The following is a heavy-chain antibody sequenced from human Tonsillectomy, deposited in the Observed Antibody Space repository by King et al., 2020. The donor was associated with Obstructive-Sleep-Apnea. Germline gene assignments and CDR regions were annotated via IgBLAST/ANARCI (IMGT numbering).Heavy chain of an antibody. J-gene: IGHJ4*02. CDR1: GFTFSSYS. Sequence: VQLVESGGGLVQPGGSLRLSCAASGFTFSSYSMNWVRQAPGKGLEWVSYITSSSNHIYYADSGRGRVTIPRDNAKNSLYMQMNSLRAEDTAVYYCARDSGDSGYDSRPIWGQGILVTVSS. D-gene: IGHD5-12*01. V-gene: IGHV3-48*04. CDR3: ARDSGDSGYDSRPI. CDR2: ITSSSNHI.